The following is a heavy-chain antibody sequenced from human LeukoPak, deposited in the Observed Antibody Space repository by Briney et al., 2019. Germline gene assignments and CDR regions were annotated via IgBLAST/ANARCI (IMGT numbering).Heavy chain of an antibody. D-gene: IGHD2-21*02. Sequence: PGRSLRLSCAASGFTFSSYAMHWVRQAPGKGLEWVAVISYDGSNKYYADSVKGRFTISRDNSKNTLYLQMNSLRAEDTAVYYCARDHTLVVVTAPPDYWGQGTLVTVSS. J-gene: IGHJ4*02. CDR1: GFTFSSYA. V-gene: IGHV3-30*01. CDR2: ISYDGSNK. CDR3: ARDHTLVVVTAPPDY.